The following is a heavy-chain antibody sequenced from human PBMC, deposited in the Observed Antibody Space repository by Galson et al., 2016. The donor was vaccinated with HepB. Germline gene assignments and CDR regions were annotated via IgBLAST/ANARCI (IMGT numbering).Heavy chain of an antibody. CDR3: ASPGGWFRN. V-gene: IGHV3-48*02. CDR1: GFTVSTYN. CDR2: TSSSSGVT. J-gene: IGHJ4*02. D-gene: IGHD6-19*01. Sequence: SLRLSGAVSGFTVSTYNMHWVRQAPGKGPEWIAFTSSSSGVTFYADSVKGRFTISRDNANNSLYLQMNSLRDEDTAVYYCASPGGWFRNWGQGTLVTVSS.